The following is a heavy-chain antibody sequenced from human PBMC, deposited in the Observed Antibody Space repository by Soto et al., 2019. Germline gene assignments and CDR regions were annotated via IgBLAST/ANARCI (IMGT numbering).Heavy chain of an antibody. D-gene: IGHD6-19*01. Sequence: VQLVQSGPEAKRTGASVKVSCKASGYTFTNYGLSWVRQAPGQGLEWLGWLSTDNGITSTAQKVEGRVTMTTDTSTTTANKELESLRTDVTAVYYCARVRATRRTGDGRAFDLWGQGTMVNVS. J-gene: IGHJ3*01. CDR1: GYTFTNYG. CDR2: LSTDNGIT. V-gene: IGHV1-18*01. CDR3: ARVRATRRTGDGRAFDL.